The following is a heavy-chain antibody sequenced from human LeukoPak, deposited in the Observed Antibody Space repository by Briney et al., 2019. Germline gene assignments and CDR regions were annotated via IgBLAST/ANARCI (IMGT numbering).Heavy chain of an antibody. Sequence: SVKVSCKASGGTFSSYAISWVRQAPGQGLEWMGGIIPIFGTANYAQKFQGRVTITADKSTSTAYMELSSLRSEDTAVYYCARDQSPAARLIFYYYYMDVWGKGTTVTVSS. J-gene: IGHJ6*03. CDR2: IIPIFGTA. CDR3: ARDQSPAARLIFYYYYMDV. CDR1: GGTFSSYA. D-gene: IGHD6-6*01. V-gene: IGHV1-69*06.